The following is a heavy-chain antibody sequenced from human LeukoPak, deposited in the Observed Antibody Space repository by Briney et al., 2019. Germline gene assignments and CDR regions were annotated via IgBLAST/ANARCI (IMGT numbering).Heavy chain of an antibody. CDR2: ISAYNGNT. CDR3: ATDQYSSGWYRLNAFDI. D-gene: IGHD6-19*01. J-gene: IGHJ3*02. Sequence: ASVKVSCKASGYTFTSYAISWVRQAPGQGLEWMGWISAYNGNTNYAQKLQGRVTMTTDTSTSTAYMELRSLRSDDTAVYYCATDQYSSGWYRLNAFDIWGQGTMVTVSS. V-gene: IGHV1-18*01. CDR1: GYTFTSYA.